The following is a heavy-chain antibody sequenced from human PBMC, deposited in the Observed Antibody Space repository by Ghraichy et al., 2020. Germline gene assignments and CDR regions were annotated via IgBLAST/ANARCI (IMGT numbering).Heavy chain of an antibody. J-gene: IGHJ6*03. D-gene: IGHD2-15*01. CDR3: ARDGRVVDRYYMDV. CDR2: LSTYNGNT. CDR1: GYSFTNFG. Sequence: ASVKVSCKASGYSFTNFGITWVRQAPGQGLEWMGWLSTYNGNTVYAQKFQGRLTVTTDTSTSTAYMELWSLRPDDTAIYFCARDGRVVDRYYMDVWGKGTTVTVSS. V-gene: IGHV1-18*01.